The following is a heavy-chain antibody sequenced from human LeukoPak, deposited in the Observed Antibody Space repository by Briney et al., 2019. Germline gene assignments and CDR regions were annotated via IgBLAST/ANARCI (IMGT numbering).Heavy chain of an antibody. CDR1: GGSISGYY. V-gene: IGHV4-4*07. J-gene: IGHJ5*02. D-gene: IGHD6-25*01. CDR3: AREGGGPRWLDP. Sequence: ASETLSLTCTVSGGSISGYYWSWIRQPAGKGLEWIGRINNSGSSNYNPSLRSRVTMSVDTSKNQFSLNLSAVTAADTAVYYCAREGGGPRWLDPWGQGTLDTVSS. CDR2: INNSGSS.